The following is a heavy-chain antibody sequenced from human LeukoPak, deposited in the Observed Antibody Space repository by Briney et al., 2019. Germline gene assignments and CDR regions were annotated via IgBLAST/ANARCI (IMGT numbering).Heavy chain of an antibody. D-gene: IGHD4-23*01. J-gene: IGHJ5*02. CDR1: GGSISSGGYF. V-gene: IGHV4-30-4*08. Sequence: SETLSLTCTVSGGSISSGGYFWSWIRQAPGKGLEWIGYIYYRGSTHYNPSLKSRLSISVDTSKNQFSLKLSSVTAADTAVYYCARDRNSVGWFDPWGQGTLVTVSS. CDR3: ARDRNSVGWFDP. CDR2: IYYRGST.